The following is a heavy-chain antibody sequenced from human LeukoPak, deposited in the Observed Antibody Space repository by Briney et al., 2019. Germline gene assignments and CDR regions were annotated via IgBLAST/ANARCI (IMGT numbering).Heavy chain of an antibody. CDR1: GFMFSDYS. CDR2: ISRSSTYI. D-gene: IGHD4-23*01. CDR3: ARDLVRWYLLAFYLGV. J-gene: IGHJ6*03. Sequence: GGSLRVSCATSGFMFSDYSMNWVRQAPGKGLEWVSSISRSSTYIWYADSVKGRFNISRDNANNSLYLQMSSLRAEDTAVYYCARDLVRWYLLAFYLGVWRKGTTVTVS. V-gene: IGHV3-21*01.